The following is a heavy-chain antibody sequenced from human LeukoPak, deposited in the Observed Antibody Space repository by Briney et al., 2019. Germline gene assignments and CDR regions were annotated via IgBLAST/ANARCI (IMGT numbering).Heavy chain of an antibody. V-gene: IGHV3-48*01. J-gene: IGHJ4*02. CDR3: ARVVGNDVGY. CDR2: ISSSSSTI. CDR1: GFTFSSYS. D-gene: IGHD1-1*01. Sequence: GGSLRLSCAASGFTFSSYSMYWVRQAPGTGLEWVSYISSSSSTIYYADSVKGRFTISRDNAKNSLYLQMNSLRAEDTAVYYCARVVGNDVGYWGQGTLVTVSS.